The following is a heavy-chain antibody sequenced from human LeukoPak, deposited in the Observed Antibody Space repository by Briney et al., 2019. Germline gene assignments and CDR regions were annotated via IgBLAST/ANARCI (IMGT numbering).Heavy chain of an antibody. D-gene: IGHD5-24*01. V-gene: IGHV4-4*07. CDR1: VASFSGYS. J-gene: IGHJ4*02. Sequence: SETLSLTCTASVASFSGYSWTWIRQPPGKGLEWVGSVNSSGTAYYKPSLESRVTISLDTTNNQFSLRITSMTAADTAVYYCARGTDMTTLTGYYSFEYWSPGTLVSVSS. CDR2: VNSSGTA. CDR3: ARGTDMTTLTGYYSFEY.